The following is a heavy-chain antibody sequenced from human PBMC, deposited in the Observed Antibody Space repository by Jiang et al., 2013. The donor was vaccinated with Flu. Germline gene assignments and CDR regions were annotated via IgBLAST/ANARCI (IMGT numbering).Heavy chain of an antibody. CDR3: TRGKREEWLAYLDF. D-gene: IGHD6-19*01. J-gene: IGHJ4*02. Sequence: GAEVKKPGALVKVSCKTSGYTFTAFYIHWVRQAPGQGLEWMGWIHPNSGDTHYAQKYDARVTMTMDRSLTTAYMELRGLRYDDSAVYFCTRGKREEWLAYLDFWGQGTLVTVSS. V-gene: IGHV1-2*02. CDR1: GYTFTAFY. CDR2: IHPNSGDT.